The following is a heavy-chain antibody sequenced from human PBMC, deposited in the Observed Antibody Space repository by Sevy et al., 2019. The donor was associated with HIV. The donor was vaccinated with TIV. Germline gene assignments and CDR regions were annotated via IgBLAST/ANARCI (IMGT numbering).Heavy chain of an antibody. CDR3: AKARLGDFVDY. J-gene: IGHJ4*02. V-gene: IGHV3-23*01. D-gene: IGHD4-17*01. CDR2: ISASGGHT. CDR1: GFTFSSYA. Sequence: GGSLRLSCAASGFTFSSYAMNWVRQAPGKGPEWVSTISASGGHTFFADSVKGRFNISRDNSKNTLYLQMNSLRAEDTAVYFCAKARLGDFVDYWGQGTLVTVSS.